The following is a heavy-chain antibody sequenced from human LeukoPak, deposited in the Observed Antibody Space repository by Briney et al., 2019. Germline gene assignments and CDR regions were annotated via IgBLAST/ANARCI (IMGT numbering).Heavy chain of an antibody. J-gene: IGHJ4*02. CDR1: GFTFSSYG. CDR2: LSGSGVST. D-gene: IGHD1-1*01. V-gene: IGHV3-23*01. CDR3: AKSKQLAPWDY. Sequence: GGSLRLSCAASGFTFSSYGMSWVRQAPGKGLEWLSGLSGSGVSTYYADSVKGRFTISRDNSKNTLYLQMNSLRAEDTAVYYCAKSKQLAPWDYWGQGTLVTVSS.